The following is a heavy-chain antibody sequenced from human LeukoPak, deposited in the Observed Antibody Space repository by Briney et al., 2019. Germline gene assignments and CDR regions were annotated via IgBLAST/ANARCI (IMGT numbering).Heavy chain of an antibody. J-gene: IGHJ5*02. CDR3: ARDLTGGIAAAGDWFDP. D-gene: IGHD6-13*01. CDR2: INPDSGDT. V-gene: IGHV1-2*06. CDR1: GYTFTAQY. Sequence: ASVKVSCKASGYTFTAQYMHWVRQAPGQGLEWMGRINPDSGDTNYVRKFLGRVTMTRDTSISTAYLEVSSLRPGDTAMYYCARDLTGGIAAAGDWFDPWGQGTLVTVSS.